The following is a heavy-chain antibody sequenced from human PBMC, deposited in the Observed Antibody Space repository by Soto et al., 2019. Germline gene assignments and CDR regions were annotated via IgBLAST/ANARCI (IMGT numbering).Heavy chain of an antibody. CDR3: VRDPSSGYRSFDY. CDR2: IIPIFGTA. CDR1: GGTFSSYA. Sequence: SVKVSCKASGGTFSSYAISWVRQAPGQGLEWMGGIIPIFGTANYAQKFQGRVTITADESTSTAYMELSSLRSEDTAVYYCVRDPSSGYRSFDYWGKGTLVTVSS. V-gene: IGHV1-69*13. D-gene: IGHD3-22*01. J-gene: IGHJ4*02.